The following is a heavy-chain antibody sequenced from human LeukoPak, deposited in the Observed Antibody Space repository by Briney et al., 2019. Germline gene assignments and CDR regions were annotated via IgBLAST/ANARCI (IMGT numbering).Heavy chain of an antibody. J-gene: IGHJ4*02. CDR2: ISGSGGST. Sequence: GSLRLSCAASGFTFSSYAMSWVRQAPGKGLEWVSAISGSGGSTYYADSVKGRFTISRDNSKNTLYLQMNSLRAEDTAVYYCAKDRLLSVRYCSSTSCHGDYWGQGTLVTVSS. CDR3: AKDRLLSVRYCSSTSCHGDY. V-gene: IGHV3-23*01. D-gene: IGHD2-2*01. CDR1: GFTFSSYA.